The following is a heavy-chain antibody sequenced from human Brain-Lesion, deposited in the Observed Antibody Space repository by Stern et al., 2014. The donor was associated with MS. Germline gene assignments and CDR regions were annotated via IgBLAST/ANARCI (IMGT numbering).Heavy chain of an antibody. D-gene: IGHD6-6*01. CDR1: GYRFTSNW. Sequence: VQLVQSGAEVKKPGESLKISCKGSGYRFTSNWIGWVRQMPGKGLEWMGIIWPGDSDTRYSPAFQGQGTISADKSISTASLQWSSLQASDAAMYYCARRGDSSSSGFDYWGQGTLVIVSS. CDR3: ARRGDSSSSGFDY. J-gene: IGHJ4*02. CDR2: IWPGDSDT. V-gene: IGHV5-51*01.